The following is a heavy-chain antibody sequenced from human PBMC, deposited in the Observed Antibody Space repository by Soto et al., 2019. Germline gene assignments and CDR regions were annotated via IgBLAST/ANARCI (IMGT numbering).Heavy chain of an antibody. J-gene: IGHJ4*02. Sequence: QVQLVQSGAEVKKPGSSVKVSCKASGGTFSSYAISWVRQAPGQGLEWMGGIIPIFGTANYAQKFQGRVTITADEPTSTAYMELSSPRSEDTAVYYCARPNGGAMVRGALDSWGQGTLVTVSS. CDR3: ARPNGGAMVRGALDS. CDR1: GGTFSSYA. CDR2: IIPIFGTA. V-gene: IGHV1-69*12. D-gene: IGHD3-10*01.